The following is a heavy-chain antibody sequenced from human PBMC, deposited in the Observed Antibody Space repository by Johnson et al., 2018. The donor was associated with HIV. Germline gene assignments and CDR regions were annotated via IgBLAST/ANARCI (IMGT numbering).Heavy chain of an antibody. CDR1: GFTVSSNY. D-gene: IGHD3-22*01. J-gene: IGHJ3*02. CDR3: ARVSTMIVVARNDAFDI. V-gene: IGHV3-66*02. Sequence: VQLVESGGGLVQPGGSLRLSCAASGFTVSSNYMSWVRQAPGKGLEWVSAISGSGGSTYYADSVKGRFTISRDNSKNTLYLQMNSLRAEDTAVYYCARVSTMIVVARNDAFDIWGQGTMVTVSS. CDR2: ISGSGGST.